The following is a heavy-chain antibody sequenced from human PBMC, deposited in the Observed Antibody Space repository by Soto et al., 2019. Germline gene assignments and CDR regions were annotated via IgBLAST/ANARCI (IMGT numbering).Heavy chain of an antibody. D-gene: IGHD5-12*01. CDR3: ARALVATIVGSYWFDP. CDR1: GGSISSGGYY. J-gene: IGHJ5*02. CDR2: IYYSGST. Sequence: QVQLQESGPGLVKPSQTLSLTCTVSGGSISSGGYYWSWIRQHPGKGLEWIGYIYYSGSTYYNPSLKSRVNISVDTSKNQFSLKLSSVTAADKAVYYCARALVATIVGSYWFDPWGQGTLVTVSS. V-gene: IGHV4-31*03.